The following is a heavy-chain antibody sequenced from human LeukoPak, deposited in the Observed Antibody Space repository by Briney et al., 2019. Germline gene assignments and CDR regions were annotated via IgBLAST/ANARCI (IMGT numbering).Heavy chain of an antibody. CDR3: ARYRDPTGPTAFDY. J-gene: IGHJ4*02. V-gene: IGHV1-69*13. D-gene: IGHD4-17*01. Sequence: GASVKVSCKASGGTFSSYAISWVRQAPGQGLEWMGGIIPIFGTANYAQKFQGRATITADESTSTAYMELSSLRSEDTAVYYCARYRDPTGPTAFDYWGQGTLVTVSS. CDR1: GGTFSSYA. CDR2: IIPIFGTA.